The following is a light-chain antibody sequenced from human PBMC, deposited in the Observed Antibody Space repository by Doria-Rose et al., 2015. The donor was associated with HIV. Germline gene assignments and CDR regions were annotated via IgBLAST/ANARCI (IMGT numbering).Light chain of an antibody. V-gene: IGLV1-40*01. J-gene: IGLJ1*01. CDR2: GNT. CDR1: SSNIGAGFD. Sequence: QSVLTQPPSVSGAPGQRVAISCTGSSSNIGAGFDVNWYQQFPRTAPKLLIHGNTNRPSGVPDGFSGSKSGTSASLAISGLRAEDEADYYCQSYDSRLSVYVFGTGTKVTVL. CDR3: QSYDSRLSVYV.